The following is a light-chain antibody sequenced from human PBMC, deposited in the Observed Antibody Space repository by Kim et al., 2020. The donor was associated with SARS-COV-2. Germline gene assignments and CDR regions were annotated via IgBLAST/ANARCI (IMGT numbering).Light chain of an antibody. Sequence: VSPGQTASITCSGDRLGDNYVCWYQQRPGQSPVLVIYQDDKRPSGIPERFSGSNSGNTATLTISGTQTMDEADYYCQAWDSTTGVFGGGTQLTVL. CDR2: QDD. J-gene: IGLJ3*02. V-gene: IGLV3-1*01. CDR1: RLGDNY. CDR3: QAWDSTTGV.